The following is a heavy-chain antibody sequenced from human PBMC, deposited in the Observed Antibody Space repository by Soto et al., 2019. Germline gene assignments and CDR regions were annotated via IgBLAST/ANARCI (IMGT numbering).Heavy chain of an antibody. V-gene: IGHV4-30-2*01. CDR2: IYHSGST. D-gene: IGHD2-21*02. CDR1: GGSISSGGYS. Sequence: PSETLSLTCAVSGGSISSGGYSWSWILQPPGKGLELILYIYHSGSTYYNPSLKSRFTISVDRSKNQFSLKLSSVTAADTAVYYCARAAVGPRGAYCGGDCSHGRDWFDPWGQGTLVTVSS. J-gene: IGHJ5*02. CDR3: ARAAVGPRGAYCGGDCSHGRDWFDP.